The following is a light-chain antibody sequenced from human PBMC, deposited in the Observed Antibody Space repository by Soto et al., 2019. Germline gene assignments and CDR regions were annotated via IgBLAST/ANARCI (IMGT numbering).Light chain of an antibody. J-gene: IGKJ1*01. CDR2: AAS. CDR3: QQYYSYPRT. V-gene: IGKV1-16*02. Sequence: DIQMTQSPSSLSASVGARVTITCRASQGITYYLAWLQQKPGKAPKSLLYAASSLQSGVPSKCSGSGSGTDFTLTSSSLQPEDFATDYCQQYYSYPRTFGQGTKVEMK. CDR1: QGITYY.